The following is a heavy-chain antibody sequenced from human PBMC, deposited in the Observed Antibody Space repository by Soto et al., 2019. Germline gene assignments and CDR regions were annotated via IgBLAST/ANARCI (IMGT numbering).Heavy chain of an antibody. J-gene: IGHJ4*02. CDR3: ARDLGGGYDYGGFGYFDY. CDR1: GFTFSSYW. D-gene: IGHD5-12*01. V-gene: IGHV3-7*01. Sequence: EVQLVESGGGLVQPGGSLRLSCAASGFTFSSYWMSWVRQAPGKGLEWVANIKQDGSEKYYVDSVKGRFTISRDNAKNSVYLQMNSLRAEDTAVYYCARDLGGGYDYGGFGYFDYWGQGTLVTVSS. CDR2: IKQDGSEK.